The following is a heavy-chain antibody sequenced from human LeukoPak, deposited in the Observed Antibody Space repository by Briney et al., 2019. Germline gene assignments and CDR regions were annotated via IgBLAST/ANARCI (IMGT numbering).Heavy chain of an antibody. J-gene: IGHJ5*02. D-gene: IGHD1-26*01. CDR1: GFTFSSYW. CDR3: ARDQKVGASGWFDP. V-gene: IGHV3-7*01. CDR2: IKQDGSEK. Sequence: GGSLRLSCAASGFTFSSYWMSWVRQAPGKGLEWVANIKQDGSEKYYVDSVKGRFTISRDNAKNSLYLQMSSLRAEDTAVYYCARDQKVGASGWFDPWGQGTLVTVSS.